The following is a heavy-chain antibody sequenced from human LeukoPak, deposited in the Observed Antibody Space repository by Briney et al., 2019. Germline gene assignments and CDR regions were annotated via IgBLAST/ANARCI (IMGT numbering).Heavy chain of an antibody. D-gene: IGHD3-22*01. Sequence: GGSLRLSCAASGFTFSSYWMHWVRHAPGKGLVWVSRINSDGSSTSYADSVKGRFTISRDNAKNTLYLQMNSLRAEDTAVYYCAAAFSFHYYDSSGYNTPFDYWGQGTLVTVSS. V-gene: IGHV3-74*01. CDR3: AAAFSFHYYDSSGYNTPFDY. J-gene: IGHJ4*02. CDR1: GFTFSSYW. CDR2: INSDGSST.